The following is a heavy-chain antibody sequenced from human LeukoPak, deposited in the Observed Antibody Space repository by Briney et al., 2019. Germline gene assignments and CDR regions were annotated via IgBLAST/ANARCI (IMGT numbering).Heavy chain of an antibody. Sequence: SETLSLTCSVSGYSVAGVFYWGWIRQPPGKGLEWIGNMYHSGSTNYNPSLKSRVTISVDTSKNQFSLKLSSVTAADTAVYYCARAVVFRQQLHWFDPWGQGTLVTVSS. CDR3: ARAVVFRQQLHWFDP. CDR1: GYSVAGVFY. D-gene: IGHD6-13*01. J-gene: IGHJ5*02. V-gene: IGHV4-38-2*02. CDR2: MYHSGST.